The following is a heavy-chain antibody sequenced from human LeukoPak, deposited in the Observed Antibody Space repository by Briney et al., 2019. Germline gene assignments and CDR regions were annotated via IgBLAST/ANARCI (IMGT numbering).Heavy chain of an antibody. D-gene: IGHD2-2*01. CDR3: AKDLGYCSSTSCYGFFDY. CDR1: GFTFSSYA. Sequence: GGSLRLSCAASGFTFSSYAMSWVRQAPGKGLEWVSAISGSGGSTYYADSVKGRFTISRDNSKNTLYLHMNSLRAEDTAVYYCAKDLGYCSSTSCYGFFDYWGQGTLVTVSS. J-gene: IGHJ4*02. V-gene: IGHV3-23*01. CDR2: ISGSGGST.